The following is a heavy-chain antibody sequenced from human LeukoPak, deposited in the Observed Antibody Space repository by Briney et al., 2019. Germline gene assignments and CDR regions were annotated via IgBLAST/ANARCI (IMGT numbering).Heavy chain of an antibody. CDR3: ARTPHYSNYVGDWFDP. CDR1: GGTFSSYA. CDR2: IIPIFGTA. D-gene: IGHD4-11*01. Sequence: SVKVSCKASGGTFSSYAISWVRQAPGQGLEWMGGIIPIFGTANYAQKFQGRVTITADESTSTAYMELSSLRSEDTAVYFCARTPHYSNYVGDWFDPWGQGTLVTVSS. V-gene: IGHV1-69*13. J-gene: IGHJ5*02.